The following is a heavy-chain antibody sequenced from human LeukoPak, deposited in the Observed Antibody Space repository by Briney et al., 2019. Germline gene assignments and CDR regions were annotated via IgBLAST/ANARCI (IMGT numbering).Heavy chain of an antibody. CDR2: VSYNGIT. V-gene: IGHV4-39*01. J-gene: IGHJ5*01. Sequence: SETLSLTCTVSGDSVSSSDYYWVWLRQPPAKGLEWIGTVSYNGITYYPPSLQSRLSISIDTPKNQFSLTLTSVTAADTAVYYCASSSSWYRFDFWGQGTLVTVSS. CDR3: ASSSSWYRFDF. D-gene: IGHD6-13*01. CDR1: GDSVSSSDYY.